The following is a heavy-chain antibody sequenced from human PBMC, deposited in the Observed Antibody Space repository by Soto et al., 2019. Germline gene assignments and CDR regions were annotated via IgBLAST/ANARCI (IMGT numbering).Heavy chain of an antibody. CDR3: ARVRCFNGLCHTADYGMDV. CDR2: IIPISGTT. D-gene: IGHD2-8*01. J-gene: IGHJ6*02. V-gene: IGHV1-69*13. CDR1: GDVFRSYG. Sequence: ASVKVSCKASGDVFRSYGINWVRQAPGQGLEWMGGIIPISGTTNYAQKFQGRVAITADESTDTVYMELSRLRSEDTAVYFCARVRCFNGLCHTADYGMDVWGQGTTVTAP.